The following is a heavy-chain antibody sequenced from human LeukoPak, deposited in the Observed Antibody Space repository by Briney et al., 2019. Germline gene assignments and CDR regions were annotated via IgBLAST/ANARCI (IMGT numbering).Heavy chain of an antibody. V-gene: IGHV3-9*01. D-gene: IGHD3-22*01. J-gene: IGHJ4*02. CDR3: AKAGVYDISGFLDY. Sequence: GRSLTLSCAASGFTFDEYAMHWVRQAPGKALEWVSGISWNSGSIGYADSVKPRFTISRDNAKDSVYLQMNSLRSEDTALYYCAKAGVYDISGFLDYWGQGTLVTVSS. CDR2: ISWNSGSI. CDR1: GFTFDEYA.